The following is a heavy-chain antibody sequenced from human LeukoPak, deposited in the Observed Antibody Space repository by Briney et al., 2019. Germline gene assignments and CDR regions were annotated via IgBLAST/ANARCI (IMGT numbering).Heavy chain of an antibody. CDR1: GGSFSAYF. CDR3: ARGRRSVAAAGRPRFDP. J-gene: IGHJ5*02. V-gene: IGHV4-34*01. D-gene: IGHD6-13*01. Sequence: SETLSLTCTVYGGSFSAYFWSWIRQSPGKGLEWIGEINHSGSTNYNPSLKSRVTISVDTSKNQFSLKLSSVTAADTAVYYCARGRRSVAAAGRPRFDPWGQGTLVTVSS. CDR2: INHSGST.